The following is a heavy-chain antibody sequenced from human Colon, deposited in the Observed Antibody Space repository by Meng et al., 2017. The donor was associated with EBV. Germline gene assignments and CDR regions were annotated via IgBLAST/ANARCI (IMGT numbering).Heavy chain of an antibody. CDR3: ASLYGDSSVWYLDL. CDR1: GGSISSGNHY. J-gene: IGHJ2*01. CDR2: IYYSGST. Sequence: QVQVQESGPGLVKPSETLSRTCPVSGGSISSGNHYWSWIRQHPGKGLEYIGYIYYSGSTYYNPSLKSRVIISVDTSKNQFSLRLNSVTAADTAVYYCASLYGDSSVWYLDLWGRGTLVTVSA. V-gene: IGHV4-31*03. D-gene: IGHD4-17*01.